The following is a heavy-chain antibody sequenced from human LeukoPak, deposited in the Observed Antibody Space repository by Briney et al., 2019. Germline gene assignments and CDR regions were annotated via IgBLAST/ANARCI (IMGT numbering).Heavy chain of an antibody. J-gene: IGHJ4*02. CDR1: GFPFRRYG. CDR2: ISYDGGTQ. V-gene: IGHV3-30*18. Sequence: GRSLRLSCAASGFPFRRYGLHWVRQAPGKGLEWVAVISYDGGTQYYADSVTGRFTISRDNSKNTLFLRMSSLRAEDTAVYFCAKAALYGAGWLHYLDYWGQGTLVTVSS. CDR3: AKAALYGAGWLHYLDY. D-gene: IGHD6-19*01.